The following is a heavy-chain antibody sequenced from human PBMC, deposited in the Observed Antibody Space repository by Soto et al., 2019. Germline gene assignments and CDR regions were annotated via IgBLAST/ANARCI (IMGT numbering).Heavy chain of an antibody. Sequence: SQTLSLTCAISGDSVSSNSAAWHWIRQSPSRGLEWLGKTYYRSKWYNHYAESVKSRITINPDPSQNQFSLHLNSVTPEDTAVYYCAREYYHINGSVWGQGTKVTAP. J-gene: IGHJ6*02. D-gene: IGHD3-22*01. CDR3: AREYYHINGSV. CDR1: GDSVSSNSAA. V-gene: IGHV6-1*01. CDR2: TYYRSKWYN.